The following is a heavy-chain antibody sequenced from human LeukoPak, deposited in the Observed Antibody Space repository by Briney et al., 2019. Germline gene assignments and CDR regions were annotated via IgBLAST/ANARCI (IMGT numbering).Heavy chain of an antibody. J-gene: IGHJ4*02. CDR1: GFTFSSYG. D-gene: IGHD2-2*01. V-gene: IGHV3-30*18. CDR2: ISYDGSNK. CDR3: AKDGVPAAHNYFDY. Sequence: GGSLRLSCAASGFTFSSYGMHWVRQAPGKGLEWVAVISYDGSNKYYADSVKGRFTISRDNSKNTLYLQMNSLRAEDTAVYYCAKDGVPAAHNYFDYWGQGTLVTVSS.